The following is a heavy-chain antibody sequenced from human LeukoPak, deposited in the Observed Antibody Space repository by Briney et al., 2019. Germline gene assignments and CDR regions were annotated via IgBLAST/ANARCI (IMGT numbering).Heavy chain of an antibody. CDR3: ARDGAYDGSDSDYGTLYYFDY. J-gene: IGHJ4*02. V-gene: IGHV4-4*07. Sequence: SETLSLTCTVSGGSISSYYWSWIRQPAGKGLEWIGRIYTSGSTNYNPSLKSRVTMSVDTSKNQFSLKLSSVTAADTAVYYCARDGAYDGSDSDYGTLYYFDYWGQGTLVTASS. CDR2: IYTSGST. D-gene: IGHD3-22*01. CDR1: GGSISSYY.